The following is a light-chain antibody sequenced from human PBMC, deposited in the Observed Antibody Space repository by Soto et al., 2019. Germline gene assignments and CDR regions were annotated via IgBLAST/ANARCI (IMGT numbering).Light chain of an antibody. CDR1: QSVLYSSNDKNY. CDR2: WAS. J-gene: IGKJ2*01. Sequence: DIVMTQSPDSLTVSLGGRATINCKSNQSVLYSSNDKNYLAWYQQTPGQPPKLLFSWASTRESGVPDRFSGSGSGTDFTLTISSLQAEDVAVYYCQQYYTTPYTFGQGTKLEI. V-gene: IGKV4-1*01. CDR3: QQYYTTPYT.